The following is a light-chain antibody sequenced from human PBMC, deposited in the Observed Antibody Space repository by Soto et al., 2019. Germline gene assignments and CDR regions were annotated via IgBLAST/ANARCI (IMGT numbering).Light chain of an antibody. CDR1: QRVNRD. CDR2: GAS. J-gene: IGKJ1*01. Sequence: EIVMTQSPATQSVSPRERAALSFRASQRVNRDLAWYQHQPGQAPRLLMYGASTRATGIPARFSGSGSGTEFTITISSLQSEDFAVYYCQEYDNWLTWTFGKGTKVDIK. CDR3: QEYDNWLTWT. V-gene: IGKV3D-15*01.